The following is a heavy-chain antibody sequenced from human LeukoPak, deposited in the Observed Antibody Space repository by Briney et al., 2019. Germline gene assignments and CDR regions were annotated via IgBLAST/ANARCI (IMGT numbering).Heavy chain of an antibody. CDR1: GGTFSGYA. D-gene: IGHD4-11*01. J-gene: IGHJ6*02. V-gene: IGHV1-69*13. CDR3: ARDQRSYSNADELYYYYGMDV. Sequence: GASVKVSCKASGGTFSGYAISWVRQAPGQGLEWMGGIIPIFGTANYAQKFQGRVTITADESTSTAYMELSSLRSEDTAVYYCARDQRSYSNADELYYYYGMDVWGQGTTVTVSS. CDR2: IIPIFGTA.